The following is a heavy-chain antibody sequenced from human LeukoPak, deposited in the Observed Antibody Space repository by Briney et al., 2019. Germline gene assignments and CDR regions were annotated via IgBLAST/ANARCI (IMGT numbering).Heavy chain of an antibody. V-gene: IGHV1-18*01. Sequence: NLQGRVTMTTDTSTSTAYMELSSLRSEDTAVYYCAREGGRSSGWSSEGGYFDYWGQGTLVTVSS. J-gene: IGHJ4*02. CDR3: AREGGRSSGWSSEGGYFDY. D-gene: IGHD6-19*01.